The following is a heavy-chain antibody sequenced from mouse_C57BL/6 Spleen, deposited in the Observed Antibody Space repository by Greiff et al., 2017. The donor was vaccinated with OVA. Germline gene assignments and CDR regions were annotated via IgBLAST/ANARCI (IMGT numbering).Heavy chain of an antibody. D-gene: IGHD3-3*01. V-gene: IGHV1-26*01. CDR1: GYTFTDYY. CDR2: INPNNGGT. J-gene: IGHJ2*01. Sequence: EVQLQQSGPELVKPGASVKISCKASGYTFTDYYMNWVKQSHGKSLEWIGDINPNNGGTSYNQKFKGKATLTVDKSSSTAYMELRSLTSEDSAVYYCARRTLGDYWGQGTTLTDSS. CDR3: ARRTLGDY.